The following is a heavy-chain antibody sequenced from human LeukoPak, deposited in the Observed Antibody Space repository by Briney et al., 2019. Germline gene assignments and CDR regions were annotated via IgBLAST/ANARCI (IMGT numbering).Heavy chain of an antibody. CDR3: ARDGYSYGHVYVRYYFDY. J-gene: IGHJ4*02. CDR2: ISYDGSNK. D-gene: IGHD5-18*01. Sequence: PGGSLRLSCAASGFTFSSYAMHWVRQAPGKGLEWVAVISYDGSNKYYADSVKGRFTISRDNSKNTLYLQMNSLRAEDTAVYSCARDGYSYGHVYVRYYFDYWGQGTLVTVSS. V-gene: IGHV3-30*04. CDR1: GFTFSSYA.